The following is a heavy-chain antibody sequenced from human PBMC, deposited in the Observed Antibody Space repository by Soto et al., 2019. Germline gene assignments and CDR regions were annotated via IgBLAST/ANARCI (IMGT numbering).Heavy chain of an antibody. CDR2: IHYSGST. CDR1: GGYISSSAYF. J-gene: IGHJ1*01. Sequence: SETLSLTCTVSGGYISSSAYFWAWIRQPPGKGLEWIGSIHYSGSTYYNPSLKSRVTISVDTSKNQFSLKLSSVTAADTAVYYCARQNYYGSALQYFQHWGQGTLVTVSS. V-gene: IGHV4-39*01. D-gene: IGHD3-10*01. CDR3: ARQNYYGSALQYFQH.